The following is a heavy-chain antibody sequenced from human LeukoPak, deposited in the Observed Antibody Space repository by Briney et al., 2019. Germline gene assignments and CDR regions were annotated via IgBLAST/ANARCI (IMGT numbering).Heavy chain of an antibody. Sequence: GSLRLSCVASGFTFSSYSMNWVRPAPGKGLEWVSYISITGSTIYLADSVKGRFTISRDNAKYSLYLQMNSLRDEDTAVYYCARAIYDSSGSGDYWGQGTLVTVSS. CDR1: GFTFSSYS. D-gene: IGHD3-22*01. CDR2: ISITGSTI. V-gene: IGHV3-48*02. J-gene: IGHJ4*02. CDR3: ARAIYDSSGSGDY.